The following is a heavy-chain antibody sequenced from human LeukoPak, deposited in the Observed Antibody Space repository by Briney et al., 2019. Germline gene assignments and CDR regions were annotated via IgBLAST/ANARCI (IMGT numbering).Heavy chain of an antibody. V-gene: IGHV4-59*01. CDR1: GGSISSYY. D-gene: IGHD3-10*01. Sequence: SETLSRTCTVSGGSISSYYWSWIRQPPGKGLEWIGYIYYSGSTNYNPSLKSRVTISVDTSKNQFSLKLSSVTAADTAVYYCARVFPSGSYYIPNWFDPWGQGTLVTVSS. J-gene: IGHJ5*02. CDR2: IYYSGST. CDR3: ARVFPSGSYYIPNWFDP.